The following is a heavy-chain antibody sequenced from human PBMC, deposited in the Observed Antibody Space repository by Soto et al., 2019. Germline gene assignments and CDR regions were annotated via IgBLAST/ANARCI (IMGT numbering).Heavy chain of an antibody. J-gene: IGHJ4*02. D-gene: IGHD2-15*01. Sequence: QLVESGGGLVQPGGFVRLSCAASGFTVSSNYMIWVRQAPGRGLEWISVIYTDGGTRYADSVKGRFTISRDTSRNTVYLDMDRLRVEDTAVYFCARAEVDMPTPWGQGTLVTVSP. CDR1: GFTVSSNY. CDR2: IYTDGGT. CDR3: ARAEVDMPTP. V-gene: IGHV3-66*01.